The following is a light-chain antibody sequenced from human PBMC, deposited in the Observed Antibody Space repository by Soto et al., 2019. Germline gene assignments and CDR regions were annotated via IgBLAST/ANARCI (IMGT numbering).Light chain of an antibody. CDR3: SSYTSSSTLLYV. CDR1: SSDVGDYNY. CDR2: EVT. Sequence: QSALTQPASVSGSLGQSITISCTGTSSDVGDYNYVSWYQQHPDKAPKLMLYEVTTRPSGVSDRFSGSKSGNTASLTISGLQAEDEADYYCSSYTSSSTLLYVFGTGTKVTV. V-gene: IGLV2-14*01. J-gene: IGLJ1*01.